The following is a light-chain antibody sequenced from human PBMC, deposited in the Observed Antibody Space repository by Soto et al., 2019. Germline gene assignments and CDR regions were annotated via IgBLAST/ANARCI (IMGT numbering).Light chain of an antibody. V-gene: IGKV1-5*03. Sequence: IQMTQSPSAPSGSVVVRVTITSRASESIKTWLAWYQQKPGKAPKLLIYKASTLKSGVPSRFSGSGSGTEFTLTISSLHPDDFATYYCQEYNNYWTFGKGTKV. J-gene: IGKJ1*01. CDR3: QEYNNYWT. CDR2: KAS. CDR1: ESIKTW.